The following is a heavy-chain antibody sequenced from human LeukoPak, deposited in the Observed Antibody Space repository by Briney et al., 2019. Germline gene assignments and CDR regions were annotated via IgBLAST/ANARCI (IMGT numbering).Heavy chain of an antibody. J-gene: IGHJ3*02. CDR2: IYYSGST. D-gene: IGHD2-2*01. CDR3: ARHQFQLLVNDDAFVM. CDR1: GGSMNSYY. Sequence: KPSETLSLTCTVSGGSMNSYYWSWIRQPPGKGLEWIGYIYYSGSTNYNPPLKSRVTISVDTSKNQFSLKMNSVTAADTAVYYCARHQFQLLVNDDAFVMWGQGTMVTVSS. V-gene: IGHV4-59*08.